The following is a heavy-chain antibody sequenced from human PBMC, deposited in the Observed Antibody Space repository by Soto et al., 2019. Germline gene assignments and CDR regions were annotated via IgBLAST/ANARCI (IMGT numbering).Heavy chain of an antibody. J-gene: IGHJ4*02. D-gene: IGHD3-10*01. CDR1: GFTFSSYG. V-gene: IGHV3-30*18. CDR2: ISYDGSNK. CDR3: AKDEDYYGSGSDPREGYFDY. Sequence: QVQLVESGGGVVQPGRSLRLSCAASGFTFSSYGMHWVRQAPGKGLEWVAVISYDGSNKYYADSVKGRFTISRDNSKNTLYLQMNSLRAEDTAVYYCAKDEDYYGSGSDPREGYFDYWGQGTLVTVSS.